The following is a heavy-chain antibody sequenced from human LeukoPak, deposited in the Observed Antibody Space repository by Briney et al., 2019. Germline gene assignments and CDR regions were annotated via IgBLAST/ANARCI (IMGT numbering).Heavy chain of an antibody. CDR1: GFTFSDYY. CDR2: ISSSGSTI. Sequence: SGGSLRLSCAASGFTFSDYYMSWIRQAPGKGLEWVSYISSSGSTIYYADSVKGRFTISRDNAKNSLYLQMNSLRAEDTAVYYCARDLYYYGSSGYPLGYWGQGTLVTVSS. J-gene: IGHJ4*02. V-gene: IGHV3-11*01. D-gene: IGHD3-22*01. CDR3: ARDLYYYGSSGYPLGY.